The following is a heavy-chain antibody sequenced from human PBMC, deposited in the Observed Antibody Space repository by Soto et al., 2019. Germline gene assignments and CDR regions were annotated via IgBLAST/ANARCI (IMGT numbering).Heavy chain of an antibody. CDR1: GYTFTTYN. Sequence: QVQLVQSGAEVKKPGASVKVSCKASGYTFTTYNIHWVRQAPGQGLEWMAIIDPSGGSTTYAQKFQGRITVTRDTSTSTVYMELSSLRSEDTAIYYCARVRSRSYSGYWGQGTLVTVSS. V-gene: IGHV1-46*01. CDR3: ARVRSRSYSGY. J-gene: IGHJ4*02. D-gene: IGHD1-26*01. CDR2: IDPSGGST.